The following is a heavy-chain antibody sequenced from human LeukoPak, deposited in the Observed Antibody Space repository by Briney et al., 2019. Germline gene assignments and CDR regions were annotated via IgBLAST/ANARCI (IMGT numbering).Heavy chain of an antibody. D-gene: IGHD3-10*01. CDR3: ARGGRSQTYYYEMDV. Sequence: TGGSLRLSCAASGFRFSSYAMSWVRLAPGKGLEWVSGFSGNDIAYYAESVKGRFTISRDNSKDTLFLQMDSLRADDTAVYYCARGGRSQTYYYEMDVWGQGTTVIVSS. V-gene: IGHV3-23*01. CDR2: FSGNDIA. CDR1: GFRFSSYA. J-gene: IGHJ6*02.